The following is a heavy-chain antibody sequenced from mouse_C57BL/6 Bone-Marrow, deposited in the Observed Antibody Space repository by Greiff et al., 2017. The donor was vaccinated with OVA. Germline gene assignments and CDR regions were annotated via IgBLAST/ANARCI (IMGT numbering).Heavy chain of an antibody. CDR2: IYPGDGDT. D-gene: IGHD1-1*01. V-gene: IGHV1-82*01. J-gene: IGHJ3*01. CDR1: GYAFSSSW. Sequence: VQLQQSGPELVKPGASVKISCTASGYAFSSSWMNWVKQRPGKGLEWIGRIYPGDGDTNYNGKSKGKATLTADKSSSTAYAQLSSLTSEDSAVYFCEGFFITGFAYWGQGTLVTVSA. CDR3: EGFFITGFAY.